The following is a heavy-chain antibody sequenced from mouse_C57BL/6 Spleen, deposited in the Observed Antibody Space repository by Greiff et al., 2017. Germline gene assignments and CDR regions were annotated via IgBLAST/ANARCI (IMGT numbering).Heavy chain of an antibody. CDR1: GFTFSDYY. CDR3: ARMDYYGSSYFWYFDV. V-gene: IGHV5-16*01. Sequence: DVKLVESEGGLVQPGSSMKLSCTASGFTFSDYYMAWVRQVPEKGLEWVANINYDGSSTYYLDSLKSRFIISRDIAKNILYLQMSSLKSEDTATYYCARMDYYGSSYFWYFDVWGTGTTVTVSS. D-gene: IGHD1-1*01. J-gene: IGHJ1*03. CDR2: INYDGSST.